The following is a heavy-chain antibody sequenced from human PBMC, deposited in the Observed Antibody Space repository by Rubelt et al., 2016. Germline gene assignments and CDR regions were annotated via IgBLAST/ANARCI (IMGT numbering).Heavy chain of an antibody. Sequence: GKGLEWVSVLYSGGTTYYADSVKGRFTISRDNSKNTLYLQMNSLRAEDTAVYYCARDSYYDSGDYPLDFWGQGTLVTVSS. V-gene: IGHV3-66*01. CDR3: ARDSYYDSGDYPLDF. D-gene: IGHD3-22*01. J-gene: IGHJ4*02. CDR2: LYSGGTT.